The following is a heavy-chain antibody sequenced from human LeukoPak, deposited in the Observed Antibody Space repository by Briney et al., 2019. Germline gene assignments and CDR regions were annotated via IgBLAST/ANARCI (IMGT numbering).Heavy chain of an antibody. J-gene: IGHJ6*02. CDR2: INHSGST. V-gene: IGHV4-34*01. Sequence: SETLSLTCAVYGGSLSGYYWSWIRQPPGKGLEWIGEINHSGSTNYNPSLKSRVTISVDTSKNQFSLKLSSVTAADTAVYYCARLVPSSGYYPYYYYYGMDVWGQGTTVTVSS. CDR1: GGSLSGYY. CDR3: ARLVPSSGYYPYYYYYGMDV. D-gene: IGHD3-22*01.